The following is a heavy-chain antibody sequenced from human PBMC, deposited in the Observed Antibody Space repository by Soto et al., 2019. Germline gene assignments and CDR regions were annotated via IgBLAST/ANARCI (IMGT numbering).Heavy chain of an antibody. CDR3: ARRDRSGFSYWLDT. CDR2: IYFSGTT. CDR1: GGSISSGDYY. J-gene: IGHJ5*02. D-gene: IGHD3-22*01. V-gene: IGHV4-31*03. Sequence: SETLSLTCTVSGGSISSGDYYWSWIRQHPGKGLEWIGTIYFSGTTYYNPSLKSRVAISVDTSKNQFSLNLSSVTAADTAVYYCARRDRSGFSYWLDTWGQGTLVTVS.